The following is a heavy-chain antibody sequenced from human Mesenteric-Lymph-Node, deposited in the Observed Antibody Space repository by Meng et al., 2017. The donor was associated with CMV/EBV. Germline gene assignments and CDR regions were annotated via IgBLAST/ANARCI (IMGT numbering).Heavy chain of an antibody. D-gene: IGHD3-10*01. CDR2: ISGSGGST. V-gene: IGHV3-23*01. J-gene: IGHJ4*02. Sequence: FTFSSYAMSWVRQAPGKGLEWVSAISGSGGSTYYADSVKGRFTISRDNSKNTLYLQMNSLRAEDTAVYYCAKENSRFGELLSGGFDYWGQGTLVTVSS. CDR3: AKENSRFGELLSGGFDY. CDR1: FTFSSYA.